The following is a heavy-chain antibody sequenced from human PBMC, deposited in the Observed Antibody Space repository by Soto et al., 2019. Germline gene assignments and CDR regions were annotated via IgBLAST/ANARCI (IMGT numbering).Heavy chain of an antibody. CDR3: ARELLGSSSWYPYNWFDP. D-gene: IGHD6-13*01. CDR2: INHSGST. CDR1: GGSFSGYY. Sequence: ETLSLTCAVYGGSFSGYYWSWIRQPPGKGLEWIGEINHSGSTNYNPSLKSRVTISVDTSKNQFSLKLSSVTAADTAVYYCARELLGSSSWYPYNWFDPWGQGTLVTVSS. J-gene: IGHJ5*02. V-gene: IGHV4-34*01.